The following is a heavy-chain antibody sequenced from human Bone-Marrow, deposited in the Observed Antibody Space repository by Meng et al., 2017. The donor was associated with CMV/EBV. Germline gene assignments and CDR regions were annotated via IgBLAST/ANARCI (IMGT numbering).Heavy chain of an antibody. CDR3: ARDLEDIVVVPAAPATPHFDY. J-gene: IGHJ4*02. Sequence: YGISWVRQAPGQGLEWMGWISAYKDNPNYAQKLQGRVNMTTDTSTSTAYMELRSLRSDDTAVYYCARDLEDIVVVPAAPATPHFDYWGQGTLVTVSS. D-gene: IGHD2-2*01. CDR2: ISAYKDNP. CDR1: YG. V-gene: IGHV1-18*01.